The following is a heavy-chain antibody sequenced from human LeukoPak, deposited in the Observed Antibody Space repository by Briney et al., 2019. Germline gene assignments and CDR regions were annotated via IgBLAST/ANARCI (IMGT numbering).Heavy chain of an antibody. CDR1: GFTFSSSA. D-gene: IGHD4-23*01. V-gene: IGHV1-58*01. Sequence: SVKVSCKASGFTFSSSAVQWVRQARGQRLEWIGWIIVGSGATNYAQSLQGRLTITRDMSTSTTYMELSSLRSEDTAVYYCAAELYGGNSDCCNFEMWGQGTMVSVSS. CDR3: AAELYGGNSDCCNFEM. J-gene: IGHJ3*02. CDR2: IIVGSGAT.